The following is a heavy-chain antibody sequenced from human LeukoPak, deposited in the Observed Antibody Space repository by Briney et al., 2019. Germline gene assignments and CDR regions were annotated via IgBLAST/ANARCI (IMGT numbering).Heavy chain of an antibody. J-gene: IGHJ4*02. Sequence: GGSLRLSCAASGFTFSSYAMHLVRQAPGKGLEWVAVISYDGSNKYYADSVKGRFTISRDNSKNTLYLQMNSLRAEDTAVYYCARDGGFDYWGQGTLVTVSS. CDR2: ISYDGSNK. CDR3: ARDGGFDY. V-gene: IGHV3-30-3*01. D-gene: IGHD3-16*01. CDR1: GFTFSSYA.